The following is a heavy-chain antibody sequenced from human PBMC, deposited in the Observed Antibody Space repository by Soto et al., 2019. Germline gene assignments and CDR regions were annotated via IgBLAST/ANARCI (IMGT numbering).Heavy chain of an antibody. CDR1: GYTFTSYY. CDR3: ARGIVVVPTAIFHYYGMDV. V-gene: IGHV1-46*01. J-gene: IGHJ6*02. Sequence: ASVKVSWKASGYTFTSYYMHWVRQAPGQGLEWMGIINPSGGSTSYAQKFQGRVTMTRDTSTSTVYMELSSLRSEDTAVYYCARGIVVVPTAIFHYYGMDVWGQGTTVTVSS. CDR2: INPSGGST. D-gene: IGHD2-2*02.